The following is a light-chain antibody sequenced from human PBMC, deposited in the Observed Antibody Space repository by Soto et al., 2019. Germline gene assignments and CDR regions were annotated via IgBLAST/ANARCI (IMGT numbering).Light chain of an antibody. CDR1: QGIRND. J-gene: IGKJ1*01. CDR2: AAS. Sequence: IQMTQSPSSLSASVGDRVTITCRASQGIRNDLGWYQQKPGKAPKLLIYAASNLQSGVPSRFSGSGSGTDFTLTISSLQPEDFANYFCQQSYSTHPWTFGQGTKVDIK. CDR3: QQSYSTHPWT. V-gene: IGKV1-39*01.